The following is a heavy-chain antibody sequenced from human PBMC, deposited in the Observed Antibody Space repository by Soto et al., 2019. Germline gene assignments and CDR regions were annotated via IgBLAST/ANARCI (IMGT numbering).Heavy chain of an antibody. J-gene: IGHJ6*02. CDR1: GFTFSNYA. CDR3: ARDPQKFYYYGMAI. V-gene: IGHV3-21*01. Sequence: PGGSLRRSCAASGFTFSNYAMSCVRQAAWEGLEWVGSISSGSSDTWYADSVKGRFTISIDNAQNSLYLQMNSLRAEDTAVYYCARDPQKFYYYGMAIWAQGTTVTVSS. CDR2: ISSGSSDT.